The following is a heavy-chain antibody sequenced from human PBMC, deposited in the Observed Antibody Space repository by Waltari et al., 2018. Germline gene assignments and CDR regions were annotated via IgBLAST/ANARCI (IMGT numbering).Heavy chain of an antibody. D-gene: IGHD1-1*01. CDR1: GFTFSSFW. Sequence: EEQLVESGGGLVQPGDSLRLSCAASGFTFSSFWMHWVRQAPGKGPLWVSRISTDASDTTYADSVKGRFTISRDNARNTLYLQMNRLRAEDTAVYFCARVSRRTYRSPVPGRHYYYGMDVWGQGTTVTVSS. J-gene: IGHJ6*02. CDR3: ARVSRRTYRSPVPGRHYYYGMDV. CDR2: ISTDASDT. V-gene: IGHV3-74*03.